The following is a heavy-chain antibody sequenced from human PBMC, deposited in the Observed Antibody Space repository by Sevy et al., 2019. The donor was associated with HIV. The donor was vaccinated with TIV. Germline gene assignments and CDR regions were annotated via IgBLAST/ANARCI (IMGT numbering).Heavy chain of an antibody. CDR1: GFTFNRYS. J-gene: IGHJ1*01. CDR2: ISFDATNK. D-gene: IGHD1-1*01. CDR3: ALERLSSDVAEYFQN. V-gene: IGHV3-30-3*01. Sequence: GGSLRLSCAASGFTFNRYSMHWVRQAPGKGLEWVATISFDATNKQYPDSVKGRFTISRDNFQNSLFLQMDSLRPEDTAGYYCALERLSSDVAEYFQNWGQGTLVTVSS.